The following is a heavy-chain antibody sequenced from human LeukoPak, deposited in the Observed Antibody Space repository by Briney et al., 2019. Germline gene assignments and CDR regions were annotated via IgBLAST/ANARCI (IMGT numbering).Heavy chain of an antibody. CDR2: ISSSSSTI. Sequence: GGSLRLSCAASGFTFSSYRMNWVRQAPGKGLEWVSYISSSSSTIYYADSVKGRFTISRDNAKNSLYLQMNSLRAEDTAVYYCARTDYGDYLYYFDYWGQGTLVTVSS. CDR3: ARTDYGDYLYYFDY. D-gene: IGHD4-17*01. CDR1: GFTFSSYR. V-gene: IGHV3-48*01. J-gene: IGHJ4*02.